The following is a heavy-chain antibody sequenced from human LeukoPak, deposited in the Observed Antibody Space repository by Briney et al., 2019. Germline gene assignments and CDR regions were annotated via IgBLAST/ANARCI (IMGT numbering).Heavy chain of an antibody. CDR1: GYSFTSYW. Sequence: GESLKISCKGSGYSFTSYWISWVRQMPGKGLEWVGRIDPSDSYTNYSPSFQGHVTISADKSISTAYLRWSSLKASDTAMYYCARDLSIYGGNFGGFDYWGQGTLVTVSS. J-gene: IGHJ4*02. CDR2: IDPSDSYT. V-gene: IGHV5-10-1*01. D-gene: IGHD4-23*01. CDR3: ARDLSIYGGNFGGFDY.